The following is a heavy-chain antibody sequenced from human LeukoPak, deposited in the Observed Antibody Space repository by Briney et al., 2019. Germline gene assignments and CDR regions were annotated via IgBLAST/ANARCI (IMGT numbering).Heavy chain of an antibody. Sequence: SQTLSPTCTVSGGSISSGNYYWSWIRQHPGKGLEWIGYMYYRGSTYYNPSLKSRVTISVDTSENQFSLKLSSVTAADTAVYYCARSYGYGTNFDYWGQGTLVTVSS. CDR2: MYYRGST. CDR3: ARSYGYGTNFDY. V-gene: IGHV4-31*03. CDR1: GGSISSGNYY. J-gene: IGHJ4*02. D-gene: IGHD5-18*01.